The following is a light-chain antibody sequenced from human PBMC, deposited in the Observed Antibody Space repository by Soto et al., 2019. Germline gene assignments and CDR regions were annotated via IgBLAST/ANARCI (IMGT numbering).Light chain of an antibody. CDR2: ATS. V-gene: IGKV3-20*01. Sequence: EIVLTQSPGTLSLSQGETATLSCRASQTIGTSYLAWYQQTPGQAPRLLIFATSSRATGIPDRFSGSGSGTDFTLSISRLEPEDFAVYYCQQYASSPLLTFGGGTKVEIK. CDR1: QTIGTSY. CDR3: QQYASSPLLT. J-gene: IGKJ4*02.